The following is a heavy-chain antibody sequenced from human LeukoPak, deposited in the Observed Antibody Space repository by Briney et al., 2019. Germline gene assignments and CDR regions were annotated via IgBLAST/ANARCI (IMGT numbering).Heavy chain of an antibody. V-gene: IGHV4-34*01. J-gene: IGHJ4*02. CDR3: ASGSMITFGGVGD. CDR2: INHSGST. CDR1: GGSFSGYY. Sequence: PSETLSLTCAVYGGSFSGYYWSWIRQPPGKGLEWIGEINHSGSTNYNPSLKSRVTISVDTSKNQFSLKLSSVTAADTAVYYCASGSMITFGGVGDWGQGTLVTVSS. D-gene: IGHD3-16*01.